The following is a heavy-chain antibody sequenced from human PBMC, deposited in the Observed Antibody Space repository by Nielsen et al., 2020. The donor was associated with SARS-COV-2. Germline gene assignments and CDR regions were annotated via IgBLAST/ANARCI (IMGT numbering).Heavy chain of an antibody. D-gene: IGHD6-13*01. CDR3: ARASIAAAPTTRTTNFDY. CDR2: IYYSGST. CDR1: GGSISSSSYY. J-gene: IGHJ4*02. V-gene: IGHV4-39*07. Sequence: SETLSLTCTVSGGSISSSSYYWGWIRQPPGKGLEWIGSIYYSGSTYYNPSLKSRVTISVDTSKNQFSLKLSSVTAADTAVYYCARASIAAAPTTRTTNFDYWGQGTLVTVSS.